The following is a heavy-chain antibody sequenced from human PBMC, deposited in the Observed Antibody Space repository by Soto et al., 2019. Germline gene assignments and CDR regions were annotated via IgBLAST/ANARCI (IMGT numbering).Heavy chain of an antibody. CDR2: IYYSGST. J-gene: IGHJ4*02. CDR3: ARLICSGGSCYSGLFDY. V-gene: IGHV4-31*03. CDR1: GGSISSGGYY. D-gene: IGHD2-15*01. Sequence: SETLSLTCTVSGGSISSGGYYWSWIRQHPGKGLEWIGYIYYSGSTYYNPSLKSRVTISVDTSKNQFSLKLSSVTAADTAVYYCARLICSGGSCYSGLFDYWGQGTLVTVSS.